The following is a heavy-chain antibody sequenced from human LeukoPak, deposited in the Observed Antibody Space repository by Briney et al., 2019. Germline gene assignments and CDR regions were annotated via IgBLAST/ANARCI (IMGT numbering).Heavy chain of an antibody. CDR1: GFTFSSYD. Sequence: PGGSLRLSCAASGFTFSSYDMHWVRQATGKGLEWVSAIGTAGDTYYPGSVKGRFTISRDNSKNTLYLQMNSLRAEDTAVYYCAKVTELYSSSWYGFDYWGQGTLVTVSS. CDR2: IGTAGDT. CDR3: AKVTELYSSSWYGFDY. J-gene: IGHJ4*02. V-gene: IGHV3-13*01. D-gene: IGHD6-13*01.